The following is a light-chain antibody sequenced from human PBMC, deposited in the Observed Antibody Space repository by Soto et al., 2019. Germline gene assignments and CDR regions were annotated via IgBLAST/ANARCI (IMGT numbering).Light chain of an antibody. CDR3: QQYHTFSFI. CDR2: KAS. V-gene: IGKV1-5*03. J-gene: IGKJ2*01. Sequence: DIQMTQSPSTLSASVGDRVTITCRASQTIGTWLAWYQQKPGKAPKLLIYKASILESGITSRFSGSGSGKEFTLTISSLQPDDFATYYCQQYHTFSFIVGQGTKLEI. CDR1: QTIGTW.